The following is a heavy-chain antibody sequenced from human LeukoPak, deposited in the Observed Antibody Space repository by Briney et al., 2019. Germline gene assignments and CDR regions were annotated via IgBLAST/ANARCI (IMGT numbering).Heavy chain of an antibody. J-gene: IGHJ4*02. Sequence: SETLSLTCTVSGGSISSSNYYWGWIRQPPGMGLEWIGSIYYSGTTYYNPSLESRVTVSVDTSKNQFSLKLSSVTAADTAVYYCARHSSRSHPNFDYWGQGTLVTVSS. D-gene: IGHD2/OR15-2a*01. CDR1: GGSISSSNYY. CDR3: ARHSSRSHPNFDY. V-gene: IGHV4-39*01. CDR2: IYYSGTT.